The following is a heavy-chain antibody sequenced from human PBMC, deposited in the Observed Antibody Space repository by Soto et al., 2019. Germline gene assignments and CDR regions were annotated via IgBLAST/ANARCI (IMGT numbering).Heavy chain of an antibody. D-gene: IGHD2-2*01. CDR2: IWYDGSNK. Sequence: QVQLVESGGGVVQPGRSLRLSCAASGFTFSSYGMHWVRQAPGKGLEWVAVIWYDGSNKYYADSVKGRFTISRDNSKNTLYLQMNSLRAEDTAVYYCARVVPAAISYYGMDVWGQGTTVTVSS. J-gene: IGHJ6*02. CDR1: GFTFSSYG. CDR3: ARVVPAAISYYGMDV. V-gene: IGHV3-33*01.